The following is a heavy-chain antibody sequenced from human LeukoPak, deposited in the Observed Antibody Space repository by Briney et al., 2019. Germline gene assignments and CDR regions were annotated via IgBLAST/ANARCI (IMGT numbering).Heavy chain of an antibody. Sequence: SETLSLTCDVSGVSINTCCYYWTWIRQPPGKGLEWIGEINHSGSTNYNPSLKSRVTISVDTSKNQFSLKLSSVTAADTAVYYCARWAFYDNSGYMTYYFYYYMDVWGKGTTVTVSS. CDR3: ARWAFYDNSGYMTYYFYYYMDV. V-gene: IGHV4-34*01. D-gene: IGHD3-22*01. J-gene: IGHJ6*03. CDR2: INHSGST. CDR1: GVSINTCCYY.